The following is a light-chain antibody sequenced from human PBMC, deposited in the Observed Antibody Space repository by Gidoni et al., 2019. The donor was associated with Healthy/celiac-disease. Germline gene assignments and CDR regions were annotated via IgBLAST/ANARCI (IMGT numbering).Light chain of an antibody. Sequence: EIVMTQSPATLSVSPGESATLSCRASQSVSSNLAWYQQKPGQAPRLLIYGASTRATGIPARFSGSGSGTEFTLTISSLQSEYFAVYYCQQYNNWPPRYTFGQGTKLEIK. J-gene: IGKJ2*01. CDR2: GAS. V-gene: IGKV3-15*01. CDR3: QQYNNWPPRYT. CDR1: QSVSSN.